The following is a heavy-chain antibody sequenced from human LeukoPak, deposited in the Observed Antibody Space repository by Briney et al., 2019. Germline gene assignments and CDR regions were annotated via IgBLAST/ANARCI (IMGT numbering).Heavy chain of an antibody. CDR1: GGSISSGSYY. D-gene: IGHD1-7*01. CDR2: IYTSGST. CDR3: ARTQKPEYYYYYYMDA. Sequence: SQTLSLTCTVSGGSISSGSYYWSWIRQPAGKRLEWIGRIYTSGSTNYNPSLKSRVTISVDTSKNQFSLKLSSVTAADTAVYYCARTQKPEYYYYYYMDAWGKGTTVTVSS. V-gene: IGHV4-61*02. J-gene: IGHJ6*03.